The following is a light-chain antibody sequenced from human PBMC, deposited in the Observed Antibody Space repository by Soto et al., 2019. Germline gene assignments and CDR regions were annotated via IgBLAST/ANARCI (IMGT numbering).Light chain of an antibody. CDR1: QSVSSSY. CDR3: QEYGSSRT. CDR2: GTS. V-gene: IGKV3-20*01. J-gene: IGKJ1*01. Sequence: ELVLTQSPGTLSLSPGERATLSCRASQSVSSSYLAWYQQKPGQAPRLLIYGTSSRATGIPDRFSGSGSGTDFTLNISRLDPDDFAVYYCQEYGSSRTFGQGTKVEIK.